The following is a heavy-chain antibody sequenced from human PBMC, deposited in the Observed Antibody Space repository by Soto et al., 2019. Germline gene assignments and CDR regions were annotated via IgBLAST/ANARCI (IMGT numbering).Heavy chain of an antibody. CDR1: GGSVSSGSYY. Sequence: SETLSLTCTVSGGSVSSGSYYWSWIRQPPGKGLEWIGYIYYSGSTNYNPSLKSRVTISVDTSKNQFSLKLSSVTAADTAVYYCARDHPGYDFWSGYYRANWFDPRGQGTLVTVSS. CDR3: ARDHPGYDFWSGYYRANWFDP. CDR2: IYYSGST. D-gene: IGHD3-3*01. J-gene: IGHJ5*02. V-gene: IGHV4-61*01.